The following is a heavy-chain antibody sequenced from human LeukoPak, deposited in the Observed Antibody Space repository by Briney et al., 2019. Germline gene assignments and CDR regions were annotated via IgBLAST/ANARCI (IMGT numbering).Heavy chain of an antibody. Sequence: PGGSLRLSCAASGFTFSSYAMHWVRQAPGKGLEWVAFISYDGSDKYYADPVKGRFTVSRDNSKSTLYLQMNSLRAEDTAIYYCAKDLGELLSPDYWGQGTLVTVSS. V-gene: IGHV3-30*18. J-gene: IGHJ4*02. CDR3: AKDLGELLSPDY. CDR1: GFTFSSYA. CDR2: ISYDGSDK. D-gene: IGHD1-26*01.